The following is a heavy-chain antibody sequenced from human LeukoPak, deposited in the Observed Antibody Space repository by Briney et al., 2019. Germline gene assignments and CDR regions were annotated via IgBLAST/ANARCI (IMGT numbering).Heavy chain of an antibody. CDR3: ATRPGDYPPWSFDL. Sequence: SETLSLTCTVSGASISSYYWNWIRQPPGKGLEWIGYIYYSGSTIYNPSLKSRVTMSVDMSKNQFSLKLSSVTAADTVVYYCATRPGDYPPWSFDLWGRGTLVTVSS. CDR1: GASISSYY. V-gene: IGHV4-59*08. J-gene: IGHJ2*01. D-gene: IGHD4-17*01. CDR2: IYYSGST.